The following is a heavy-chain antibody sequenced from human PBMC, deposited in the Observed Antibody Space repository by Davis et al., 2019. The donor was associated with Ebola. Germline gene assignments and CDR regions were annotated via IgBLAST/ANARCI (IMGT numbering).Heavy chain of an antibody. CDR1: GFTFSRYW. V-gene: IGHV3-48*04. D-gene: IGHD3-22*01. CDR2: ISTTGSNI. Sequence: GESLKISCAASGFTFSRYWMSWVRLAPGRGLDWVSYISTTGSNIFSADSVKGRFTISRDNAKNSLYLQMNSLRAEDTAVYYCARGITMIVVLIAAFDIWGQGTMVTVSS. J-gene: IGHJ3*02. CDR3: ARGITMIVVLIAAFDI.